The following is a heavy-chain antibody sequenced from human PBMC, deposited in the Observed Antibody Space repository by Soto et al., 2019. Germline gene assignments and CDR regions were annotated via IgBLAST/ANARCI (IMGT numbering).Heavy chain of an antibody. CDR3: ARGPPFDP. Sequence: QVQLQESGPGLVRPSETLSLTCTVSGGSINNYYWSWIRQPAGKGLEWIGRVYTSGSTNYNPSLKSRVTMSVDTSNNQFSLRVSSLTAADTAIYYCARGPPFDPWGQGTLVTVSS. CDR2: VYTSGST. CDR1: GGSINNYY. J-gene: IGHJ5*02. V-gene: IGHV4-4*07.